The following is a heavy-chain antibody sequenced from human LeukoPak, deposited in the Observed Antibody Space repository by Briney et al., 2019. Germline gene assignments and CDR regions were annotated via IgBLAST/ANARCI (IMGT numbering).Heavy chain of an antibody. CDR3: ASLSTRSIAAAGLNYYYGMDV. CDR1: GGSFSGYY. J-gene: IGHJ6*02. Sequence: SETLSLTCAVYGGSFSGYYWSWIRQPPGKGLEWIGEINHSGSTNYNPSLKSRVTISVDTSKNQSSLKLSSVTAADTAVYYCASLSTRSIAAAGLNYYYGMDVWGQGTTVTVSS. V-gene: IGHV4-34*01. D-gene: IGHD6-13*01. CDR2: INHSGST.